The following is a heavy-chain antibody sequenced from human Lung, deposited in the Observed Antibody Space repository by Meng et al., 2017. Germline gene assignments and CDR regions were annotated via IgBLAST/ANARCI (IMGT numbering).Heavy chain of an antibody. J-gene: IGHJ2*01. CDR1: GGSISSSNYY. CDR2: IYHSGST. CDR3: ARGQKGYFDL. Sequence: VQLQTSGPGLVKPSQTLSLTCTVSGGSISSSNYYWSWIRQPPGKGLEWSGHIYHSGSTYYNPSLKSRITISVDTSKNQFSLKLSSVTAADTAVYYCARGQKGYFDLWGRGTLVTVSS. V-gene: IGHV4-30-4*01.